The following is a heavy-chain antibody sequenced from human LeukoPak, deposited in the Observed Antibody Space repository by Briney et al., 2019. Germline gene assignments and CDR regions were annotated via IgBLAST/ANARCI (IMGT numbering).Heavy chain of an antibody. CDR3: TRRSPSSRYFDN. Sequence: TSETLSFTCTVSGCSISSQSYYWHCVGQPPGKGLEWIGCWCYRGTRYHNPSLKSLVTISVNTSNNQFSLTLSSATAAGTAGEYITRRSPSSRYFDNGGQGTLVTVPS. CDR2: WCYRGTR. V-gene: IGHV4-39*01. D-gene: IGHD6-6*01. J-gene: IGHJ4*02. CDR1: GCSISSQSYY.